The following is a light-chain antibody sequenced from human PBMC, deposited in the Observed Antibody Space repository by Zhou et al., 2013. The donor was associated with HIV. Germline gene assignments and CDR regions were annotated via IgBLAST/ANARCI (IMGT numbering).Light chain of an antibody. CDR1: QSLLHSNGYNY. J-gene: IGKJ1*01. CDR3: MQALQTTQT. Sequence: DIVMTQSPLSLPVTPGEPASISCRSSQSLLHSNGYNYLDWYLQKPGQSPQLLIYLGSNRASGVPSTGSVAVDQAQILLLKISRVEAEDVGVYYCMQALQTTQTFGQGTRVEIK. CDR2: LGS. V-gene: IGKV2-28*01.